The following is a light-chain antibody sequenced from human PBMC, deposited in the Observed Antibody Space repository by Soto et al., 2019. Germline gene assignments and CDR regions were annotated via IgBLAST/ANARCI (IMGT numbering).Light chain of an antibody. CDR2: DAS. J-gene: IGKJ2*01. Sequence: DIQMTQSPSTLSASVGDRVTITCRASQSISSWLAWYQQKPGKAPKLVIYDASSLESGVPSRFSGSGSGTEFTLTISSLQPDDFATYYCQQYNSYSQYTFGQGTKLEIK. CDR1: QSISSW. CDR3: QQYNSYSQYT. V-gene: IGKV1-5*01.